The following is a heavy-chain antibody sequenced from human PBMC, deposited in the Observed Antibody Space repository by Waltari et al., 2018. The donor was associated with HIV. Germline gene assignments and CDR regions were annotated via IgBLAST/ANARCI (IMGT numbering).Heavy chain of an antibody. J-gene: IGHJ4*02. V-gene: IGHV4-39*01. CDR3: ARLHSSGWYFDH. Sequence: QLQLQESGPGLVKPSETLSLTCTVSGGSISDTNYYWGWIRQPPGKGLEWVGSIYYSGSTYYNPSLKSRVTISVDTSKSQFSLRLTSVTAADAALYYCARLHSSGWYFDHWGQGTLVTVSS. CDR2: IYYSGST. CDR1: GGSISDTNYY. D-gene: IGHD6-19*01.